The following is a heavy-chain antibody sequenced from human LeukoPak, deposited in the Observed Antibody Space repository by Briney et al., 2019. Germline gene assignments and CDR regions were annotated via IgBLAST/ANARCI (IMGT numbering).Heavy chain of an antibody. CDR2: IYHSGST. CDR3: ARGGLFNRYCSSTSCHNWFDP. CDR1: GGSISIGGYS. Sequence: PSETLSLTCAVSGGSISIGGYSWSWIRQPPGKGLEWIGYIYHSGSTYYNPSLKSRVTISVDRSKNQFSLKLSSVTAADTAVYYCARGGLFNRYCSSTSCHNWFDPWGQGTLVTVSS. D-gene: IGHD2-2*01. J-gene: IGHJ5*02. V-gene: IGHV4-30-2*01.